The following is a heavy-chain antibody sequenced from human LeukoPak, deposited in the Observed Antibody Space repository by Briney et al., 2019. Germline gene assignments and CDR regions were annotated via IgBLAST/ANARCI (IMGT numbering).Heavy chain of an antibody. CDR3: ARGHLYDYSTTCYYFDY. Sequence: SETLSLTCTVSGGSISRYYWSWIRQPPGKGLEWIGYIYYSGSTNYNPSLKSRVTISVDTSKSQFSLKLNSVTAADTAVYYCARGHLYDYSTTCYYFDYWGQGTLVTVSS. V-gene: IGHV4-59*08. D-gene: IGHD5-12*01. CDR2: IYYSGST. CDR1: GGSISRYY. J-gene: IGHJ4*02.